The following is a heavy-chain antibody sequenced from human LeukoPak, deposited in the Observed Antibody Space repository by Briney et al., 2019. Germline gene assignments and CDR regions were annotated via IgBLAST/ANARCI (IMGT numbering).Heavy chain of an antibody. D-gene: IGHD3-16*01. CDR2: IMPMLGTA. CDR3: ARASFWESPINWFDP. V-gene: IGHV1-69*06. CDR1: GGSFNSYD. Sequence: ASVKVSCKASGGSFNSYDISWVRQAPGQGLEWMGGIMPMLGTANYAQKFQGRVTITADKSTSTAYMELTRLTSDDTAVYYCARASFWESPINWFDPWGQGTLVTVSS. J-gene: IGHJ5*02.